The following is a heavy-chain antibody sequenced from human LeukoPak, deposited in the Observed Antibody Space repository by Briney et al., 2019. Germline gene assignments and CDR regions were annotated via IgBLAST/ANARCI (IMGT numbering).Heavy chain of an antibody. CDR1: ELTISTNY. CDR3: ARDGLDSSGPVAFDI. J-gene: IGHJ3*02. CDR2: IHIDGET. Sequence: GGSLRLSCVASELTISTNYMSWVRQAPGKGLQWVSIIHIDGETHYADSVKGRFTISRDNSKNTVYLQMNSLRSEDTAVYYCARDGLDSSGPVAFDIWGQGTMVTVAS. V-gene: IGHV3-66*01. D-gene: IGHD3-22*01.